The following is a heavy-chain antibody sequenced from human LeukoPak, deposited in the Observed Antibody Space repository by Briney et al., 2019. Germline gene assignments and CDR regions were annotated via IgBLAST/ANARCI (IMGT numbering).Heavy chain of an antibody. Sequence: GGSLRLSCAASGFTFSSYEMNWVRQAPGKGLEWVSSISGSSSYIYYADSVKGRFTISRDNAKNSLYLQMNSLRAEDTAVYYCARELRRIVGATTIYFDYWGQGTLVTVSS. CDR3: ARELRRIVGATTIYFDY. CDR1: GFTFSSYE. V-gene: IGHV3-21*01. J-gene: IGHJ4*02. CDR2: ISGSSSYI. D-gene: IGHD1-26*01.